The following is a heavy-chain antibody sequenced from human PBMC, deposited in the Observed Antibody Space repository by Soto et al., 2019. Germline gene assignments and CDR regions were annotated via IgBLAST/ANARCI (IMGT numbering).Heavy chain of an antibody. J-gene: IGHJ4*02. V-gene: IGHV4-30-2*01. Sequence: SETLSLTCAVSGGSISSGCYSWSWIRQPPGKGLEWIGYIYHSGSTYYNPSLKGRFTISRDNAKNSLYLQMNSLRAEDTAVYYCARDDSVRGTWPYWGQGTLVTVSS. CDR1: GGSISSGCYS. CDR2: IYHSGST. CDR3: ARDDSVRGTWPY. D-gene: IGHD3-16*01.